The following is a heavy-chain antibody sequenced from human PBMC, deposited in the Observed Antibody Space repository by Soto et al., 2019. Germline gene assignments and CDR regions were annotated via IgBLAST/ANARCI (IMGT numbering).Heavy chain of an antibody. Sequence: GGSLRLSCAASGFSISSYWMSWVRQAPGKGLEWVATIKQDGSEKYYVDSVKGRFAISRDNSKNSLYLQMNSLRAEDTAVYYCARDQLYYNDISGRPLNAFDVWGQGTMVTVSS. CDR2: IKQDGSEK. D-gene: IGHD3-22*01. V-gene: IGHV3-7*01. J-gene: IGHJ3*01. CDR3: ARDQLYYNDISGRPLNAFDV. CDR1: GFSISSYW.